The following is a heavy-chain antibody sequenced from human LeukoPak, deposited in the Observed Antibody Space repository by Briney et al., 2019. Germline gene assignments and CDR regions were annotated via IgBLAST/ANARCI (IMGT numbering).Heavy chain of an antibody. J-gene: IGHJ6*03. CDR3: ARYLPYDSSGYYPYSYNYYYMDV. CDR1: GFTFDDYA. Sequence: GGSLRLSCAASGFTFDDYAMHWIRQAPGEGLEWVSGISWNSFSIAYADSVKGRFAISRDNARNSLYLQMNSLRAEDTAVYYCARYLPYDSSGYYPYSYNYYYMDVWGKGTTVTVSS. CDR2: ISWNSFSI. V-gene: IGHV3-9*01. D-gene: IGHD3-22*01.